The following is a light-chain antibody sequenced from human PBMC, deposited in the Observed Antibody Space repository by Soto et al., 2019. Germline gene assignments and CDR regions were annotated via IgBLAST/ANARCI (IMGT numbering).Light chain of an antibody. V-gene: IGKV3-20*01. CDR2: GAS. CDR3: QQSYSTPLT. J-gene: IGKJ4*01. CDR1: QSVSSSY. Sequence: EIVLTQSPGTLSLSPGERATLSCRASQSVSSSYLAWYQQKPGQAPRLLIYGASSLQSGVPSRFSGSGSGTDFTLTISSLQPEDFATYYCQQSYSTPLTFGRGTKVGIK.